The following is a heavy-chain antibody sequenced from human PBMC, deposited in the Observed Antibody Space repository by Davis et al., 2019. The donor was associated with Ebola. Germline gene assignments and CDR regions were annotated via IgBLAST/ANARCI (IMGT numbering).Heavy chain of an antibody. CDR1: GFAFSNYW. CDR3: AKLAGQQWFNHY. Sequence: GESLKISCAASGFAFSNYWMNWVRQAPGKGLEWVANINQGGSDKYYVDSVKGRFTISRDNAKNSLYLQLNSLRAEDTAVYYCAKLAGQQWFNHYWGQGTLVTVSS. J-gene: IGHJ4*02. D-gene: IGHD6-19*01. CDR2: INQGGSDK. V-gene: IGHV3-7*03.